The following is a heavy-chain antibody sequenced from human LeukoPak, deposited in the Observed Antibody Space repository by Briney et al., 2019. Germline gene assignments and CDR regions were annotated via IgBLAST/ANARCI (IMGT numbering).Heavy chain of an antibody. CDR1: GFTFSSYS. CDR2: ISSSSSYI. J-gene: IGHJ6*03. D-gene: IGHD3-3*01. Sequence: GGSLRLSCAASGFTFSSYSMNWVRKAPGKGLEWVSSISSSSSYIYYADAVEGRFTISRDNANNSLYLQMNSLRAEYTAVYYCARERYYDFWSGYYTSDYYYYYMDVWGKGTTVTVSS. V-gene: IGHV3-21*01. CDR3: ARERYYDFWSGYYTSDYYYYYMDV.